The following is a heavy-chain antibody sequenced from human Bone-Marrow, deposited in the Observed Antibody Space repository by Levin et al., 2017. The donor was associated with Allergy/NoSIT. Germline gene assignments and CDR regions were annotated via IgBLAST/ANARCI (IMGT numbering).Heavy chain of an antibody. CDR1: GFTFSSYW. CDR2: INSDGSST. J-gene: IGHJ3*02. CDR3: AREGIAAAGTYGFDI. V-gene: IGHV3-74*01. Sequence: GGSLRLSCAASGFTFSSYWMHWVRQAPGKGLVWVSRINSDGSSTSYADSVKGRFTISRDNAKNTLYLQMNSLRAEDTAVYYCAREGIAAAGTYGFDIWGQGTMVTVSS. D-gene: IGHD6-13*01.